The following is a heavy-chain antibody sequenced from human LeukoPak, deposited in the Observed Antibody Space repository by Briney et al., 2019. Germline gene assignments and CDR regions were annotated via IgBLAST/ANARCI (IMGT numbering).Heavy chain of an antibody. J-gene: IGHJ4*02. D-gene: IGHD3-22*01. CDR1: GFTFSNYE. CDR3: ARVQYYYDSSGYYVYYFDY. Sequence: GGSLRLSCAASGFTFSNYEMNWVRQAPGKGLEWVAYISSSGSTMYYADPVKGRFTISRDNAKNSLYLQMNSLRAEDTAVYYCARVQYYYDSSGYYVYYFDYWGQGTLVTVSS. CDR2: ISSSGSTM. V-gene: IGHV3-48*03.